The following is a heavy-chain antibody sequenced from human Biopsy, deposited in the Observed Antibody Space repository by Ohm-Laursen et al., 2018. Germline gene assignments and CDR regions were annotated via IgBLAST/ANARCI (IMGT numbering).Heavy chain of an antibody. V-gene: IGHV4-4*07. CDR1: GGFISTYY. CDR2: IYNTGST. Sequence: SETLSLTCTVSGGFISTYYWNWIRQPAGKALEWIGRIYNTGSTNYNPSLQSRVTMSVDTSKNRFSLRLRSVTPADAAIYYCARDRGYYSDRTVPGYFDLWGRGTLVTVSS. J-gene: IGHJ2*01. D-gene: IGHD3-22*01. CDR3: ARDRGYYSDRTVPGYFDL.